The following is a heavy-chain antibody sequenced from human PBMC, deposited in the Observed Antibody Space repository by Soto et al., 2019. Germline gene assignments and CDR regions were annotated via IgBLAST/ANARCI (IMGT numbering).Heavy chain of an antibody. V-gene: IGHV3-30*03. CDR3: ARDQAIATFFGID. Sequence: QVHLVESGGGVVQPGRSLRLSCAASGFTCNNYGTHWVRQAPGKGLEWVATISNDGSDKYYADSLTGRLTISRDNSKNTMYLQMNSLRAEATAMSFCARDQAIATFFGIDWCEGTMV. CDR2: ISNDGSDK. J-gene: IGHJ3*01. D-gene: IGHD6-13*01. CDR1: GFTCNNYG.